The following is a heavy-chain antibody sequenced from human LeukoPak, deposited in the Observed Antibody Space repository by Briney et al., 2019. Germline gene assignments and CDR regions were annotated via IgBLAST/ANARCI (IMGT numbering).Heavy chain of an antibody. CDR2: IYSGGST. Sequence: GGSLRLSCAASGFTVSSNYMSWVRQAPGKGLEWVSVIYSGGSTYYADSVKGRFTISRDNSKNTLYLQMNSLRAEDTAVYYCARGSSYYDFWSGYSWWGQGTLVTVSS. D-gene: IGHD3-3*01. CDR1: GFTVSSNY. J-gene: IGHJ4*02. CDR3: ARGSSYYDFWSGYSW. V-gene: IGHV3-66*01.